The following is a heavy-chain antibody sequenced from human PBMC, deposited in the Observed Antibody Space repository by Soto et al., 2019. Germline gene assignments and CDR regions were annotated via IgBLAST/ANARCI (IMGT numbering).Heavy chain of an antibody. V-gene: IGHV1-2*02. CDR3: ARSLLDEYSSSWRSAYYGMDV. D-gene: IGHD6-13*01. CDR2: INPNSGGT. Sequence: ASVKVSCKASGFTFSAYLIYWLRQAPGQGLEWIGWINPNSGGTNNAQKFQGRVTMTRDTSTSTVYMELSALIPDDTAVYYCARSLLDEYSSSWRSAYYGMDVWGQGTTVTVSS. J-gene: IGHJ6*02. CDR1: GFTFSAYL.